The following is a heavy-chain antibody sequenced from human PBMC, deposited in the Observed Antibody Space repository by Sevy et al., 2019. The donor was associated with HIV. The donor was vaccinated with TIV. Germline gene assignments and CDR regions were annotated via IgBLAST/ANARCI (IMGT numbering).Heavy chain of an antibody. Sequence: GGSLRLSCAASGFTFDDYAMHWVRQAPGKGLEWVSLISWDGGSTYYADSVKGRFTISRDNSKNSLYLQMNSLRAEDTGLYYCAKSLYYDSSGYLDYWGQGTLVTVSS. D-gene: IGHD3-22*01. V-gene: IGHV3-43D*03. J-gene: IGHJ4*02. CDR3: AKSLYYDSSGYLDY. CDR2: ISWDGGST. CDR1: GFTFDDYA.